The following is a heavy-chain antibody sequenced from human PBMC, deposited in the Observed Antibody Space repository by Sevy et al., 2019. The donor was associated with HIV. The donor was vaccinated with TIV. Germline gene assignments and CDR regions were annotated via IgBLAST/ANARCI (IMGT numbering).Heavy chain of an antibody. CDR2: FDPEDGET. CDR3: ATATITMIAPSPVNSCAFDI. J-gene: IGHJ3*02. Sequence: ASVKVSCKVCGYTLTELSMHWVRQAPGKGLEWMGGFDPEDGETIYAQKFQGRVTMTEDTSTDTAYMELSCLRSEDTAVYYCATATITMIAPSPVNSCAFDIWGQGTMVTVSS. D-gene: IGHD3-22*01. CDR1: GYTLTELS. V-gene: IGHV1-24*01.